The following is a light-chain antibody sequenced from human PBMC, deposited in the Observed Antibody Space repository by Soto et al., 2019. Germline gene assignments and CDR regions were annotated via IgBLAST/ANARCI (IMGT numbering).Light chain of an antibody. Sequence: EIVMTQSPATLSVSPGERATLSCRASQSVSSNLAWYQQKSGQPPRLLIYGASSRAAGIPDRFSGSGSGTDFTLTISSLEPEDFAVYYCQHRNNWPPTFGQGTRLEIK. CDR3: QHRNNWPPT. J-gene: IGKJ5*01. CDR1: QSVSSN. V-gene: IGKV3D-15*01. CDR2: GAS.